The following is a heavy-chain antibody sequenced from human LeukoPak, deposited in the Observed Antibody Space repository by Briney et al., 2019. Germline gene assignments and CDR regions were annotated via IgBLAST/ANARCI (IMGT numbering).Heavy chain of an antibody. CDR3: ARWAGGPDY. V-gene: IGHV3-30-3*01. D-gene: IGHD3-16*01. J-gene: IGHJ4*02. CDR1: GFTFSSYA. Sequence: GGSLRLSCAASGFTFSSYAMHWVRQAPGKGLEWVAVISYDGSNKYYADSVKGRFTISRDNSKNTLYLQMNSLRAEDTAVYYCARWAGGPDYWGQGTLVTVSS. CDR2: ISYDGSNK.